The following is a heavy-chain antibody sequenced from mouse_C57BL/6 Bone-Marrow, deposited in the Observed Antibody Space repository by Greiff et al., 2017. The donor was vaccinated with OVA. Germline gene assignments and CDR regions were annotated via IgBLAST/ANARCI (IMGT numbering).Heavy chain of an antibody. V-gene: IGHV1-53*01. CDR3: ARSREVDYYGPWYFDV. J-gene: IGHJ1*03. Sequence: QVQLQQSGTELVKPGASVKLSCKASGYTFTSYWMHWVKQRPGQGLEWIGNINPSNGGTNYNEKFKSKATLTVDKSSSTAYMQLSSLTSEDSAVYYCARSREVDYYGPWYFDVWGTGTTVTVSS. CDR2: INPSNGGT. D-gene: IGHD1-1*01. CDR1: GYTFTSYW.